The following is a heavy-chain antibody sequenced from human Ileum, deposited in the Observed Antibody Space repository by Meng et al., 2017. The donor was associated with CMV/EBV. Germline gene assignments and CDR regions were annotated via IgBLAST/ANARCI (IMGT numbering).Heavy chain of an antibody. J-gene: IGHJ4*02. D-gene: IGHD6-19*01. CDR3: ARRRWGSSGASDH. V-gene: IGHV4-59*01. Sequence: ESLRLSCTVSDGSISTFYWGWFRQPPGKGLEWIGDVYYSGSTNYNPVLQSRVTMSVDTSKNQFSLKLRSVTAADTAVYYCARRRWGSSGASDHWAQGTLVTVSS. CDR2: VYYSGST. CDR1: DGSISTFY.